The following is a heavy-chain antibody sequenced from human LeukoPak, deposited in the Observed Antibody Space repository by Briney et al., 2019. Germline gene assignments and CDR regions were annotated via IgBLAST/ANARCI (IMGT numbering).Heavy chain of an antibody. CDR3: ARGPSSSSGDWFDP. V-gene: IGHV4-38-2*01. Sequence: SETLSLTCAVYGGSFSGYYWGWIRQPPGKGLEWIGSIYHSGSTYYNPSLKSRVTISVDTSKNQFSLKLSSVTAADTAVYYCARGPSSSSGDWFDPWGQGTLVTVSS. D-gene: IGHD6-6*01. J-gene: IGHJ5*02. CDR1: GGSFSGYY. CDR2: IYHSGST.